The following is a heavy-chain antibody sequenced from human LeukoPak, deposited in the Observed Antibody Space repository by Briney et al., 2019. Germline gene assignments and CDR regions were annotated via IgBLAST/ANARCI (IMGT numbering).Heavy chain of an antibody. Sequence: SETLSLTCTVSGGSISSYYWSWLRQPPGKGLEWIGYIYYSGSTNYNPSLKSRVTISVDTSKNQFSLKLSSVTAADTAVYYCARVASYGENWFDPWGQGTLVTVSS. CDR3: ARVASYGENWFDP. V-gene: IGHV4-59*01. D-gene: IGHD3-10*01. CDR2: IYYSGST. J-gene: IGHJ5*02. CDR1: GGSISSYY.